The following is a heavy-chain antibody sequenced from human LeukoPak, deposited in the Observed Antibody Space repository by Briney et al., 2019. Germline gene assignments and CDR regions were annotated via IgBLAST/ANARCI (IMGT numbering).Heavy chain of an antibody. CDR3: VRHISANTGYFDS. CDR2: IHYSGSS. CDR1: DGSVSSGTYY. V-gene: IGHV4-39*01. Sequence: SETLSLTCTISDGSVSSGTYYWGWLRQSPEKGLEWIGSIHYSGSSYYNPSLKSRAAIFVDTSRDQVSMDLSYVTAADTALYYCVRHISANTGYFDSCGQGTLVTVSS. J-gene: IGHJ4*02.